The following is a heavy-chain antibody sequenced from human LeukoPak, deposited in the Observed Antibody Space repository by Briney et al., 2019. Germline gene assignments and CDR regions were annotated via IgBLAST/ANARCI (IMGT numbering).Heavy chain of an antibody. CDR3: ARGHLDTAMVEYYYYGMDV. Sequence: SVKVSCKASGGTFSSYAISWVRQAPGQGLEWMGGIIPIFGTANYAQKFQGRVTITADESTSTAYMELSSLRSEDTAVYYCARGHLDTAMVEYYYYGMDVWGQGTTVTVSS. V-gene: IGHV1-69*13. D-gene: IGHD5-18*01. CDR1: GGTFSSYA. J-gene: IGHJ6*02. CDR2: IIPIFGTA.